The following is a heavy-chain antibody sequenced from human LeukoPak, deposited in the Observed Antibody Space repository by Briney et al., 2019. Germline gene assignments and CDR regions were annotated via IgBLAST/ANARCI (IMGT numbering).Heavy chain of an antibody. CDR3: ARGHLDTAMVEYYYYGMDV. Sequence: SVKVSCKASGGTFSSYAISWVRQAPGQGLEWMGGIIPIFGTANYAQKFQGRVTITADESTSTAYMELSSLRSEDTAVYYCARGHLDTAMVEYYYYGMDVWGQGTTVTVSS. V-gene: IGHV1-69*13. D-gene: IGHD5-18*01. CDR1: GGTFSSYA. J-gene: IGHJ6*02. CDR2: IIPIFGTA.